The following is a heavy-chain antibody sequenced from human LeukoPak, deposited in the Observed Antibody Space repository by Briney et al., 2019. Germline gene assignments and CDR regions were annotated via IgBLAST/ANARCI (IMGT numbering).Heavy chain of an antibody. J-gene: IGHJ5*02. D-gene: IGHD3-10*01. CDR2: IYHTGST. CDR1: GASISSGTYS. Sequence: SETLPLTCTVSGASISSGTYSWSWIRQPPGEGLEWIGYIYHTGSTYYNPSLKGRVTISVDRSKNQFSLNLNFVTAADTALYYCARGDGSGSGRWFDPWGQGTLITVSS. CDR3: ARGDGSGSGRWFDP. V-gene: IGHV4-30-2*01.